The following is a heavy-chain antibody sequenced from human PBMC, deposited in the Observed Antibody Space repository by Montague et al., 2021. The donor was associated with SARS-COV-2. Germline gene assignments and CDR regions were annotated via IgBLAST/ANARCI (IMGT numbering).Heavy chain of an antibody. CDR3: ARQPPYHTGALDI. CDR1: GGSISNSHYY. D-gene: IGHD1-14*01. V-gene: IGHV4-39*01. J-gene: IGHJ3*02. CDR2: IYFNGHS. Sequence: SETLSLTCTVSGGSISNSHYYCAWLRQPPGKGLEWIGSIYFNGHSYYNPSLKNPASISLDTSKNQYYLKLNSAAAADTAVYYCARQPPYHTGALDIWGQGTMVTVSS.